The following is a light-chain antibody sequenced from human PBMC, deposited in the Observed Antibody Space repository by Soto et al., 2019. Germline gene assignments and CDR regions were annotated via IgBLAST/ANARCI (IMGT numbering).Light chain of an antibody. V-gene: IGLV2-14*02. CDR2: EVS. Sequence: QSALTQPASVSGSPGQSITISCTGTSSDVGSYNLVSWYQQHPGKAPKVMIYEVSKRPSGVSNRFSGSKSGNTASLTVSGLQAEDEADYYCSSYAGNTKGVFGTGTKVTVL. CDR3: SSYAGNTKGV. CDR1: SSDVGSYNL. J-gene: IGLJ1*01.